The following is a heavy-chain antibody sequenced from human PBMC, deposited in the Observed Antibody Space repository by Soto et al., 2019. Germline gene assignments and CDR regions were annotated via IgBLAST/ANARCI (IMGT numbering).Heavy chain of an antibody. D-gene: IGHD4-4*01. CDR1: GFTVSSNY. CDR3: ARDLGRSGDSNFYYYYYYMDV. V-gene: IGHV3-66*01. J-gene: IGHJ6*03. CDR2: IYSGGST. Sequence: GGSLRLSCAASGFTVSSNYMSWVRQAPGKGLEWVSVIYSGGSTYYADSVKGRFTISRDNSKNTRYLQMNSLRAEDTAVYYCARDLGRSGDSNFYYYYYYMDVWGKGTTVTVSS.